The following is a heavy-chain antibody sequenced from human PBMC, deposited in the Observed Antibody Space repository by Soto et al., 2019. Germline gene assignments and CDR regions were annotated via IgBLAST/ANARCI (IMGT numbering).Heavy chain of an antibody. V-gene: IGHV4-4*07. CDR2: IYVTGTT. J-gene: IGHJ5*02. CDR1: GASISGFY. D-gene: IGHD1-1*01. CDR3: VRDGTKTLRDWFDP. Sequence: TLSLTCTVSGASISGFYLSWIRKSAGKGLEWIGRIYVTGTTDYNPSLKSRVMMSVDTSKKQFSLKLRSVTAADTAVYYCVRDGTKTLRDWFDPWGQGISVTVSS.